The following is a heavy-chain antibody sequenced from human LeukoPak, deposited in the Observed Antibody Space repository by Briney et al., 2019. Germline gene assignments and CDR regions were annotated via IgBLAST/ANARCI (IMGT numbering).Heavy chain of an antibody. CDR3: ARLRRITIFGVVIMFDP. J-gene: IGHJ5*02. CDR2: IYHSGST. V-gene: IGHV4-34*01. Sequence: SETLSLTCGVYGGTFSGYYWSWIRQPPGKGLEWIGEIYHSGSTNYNPSLKSRVTISVDTSKNQFSLKLSSVTAADTAVYYCARLRRITIFGVVIMFDPWGQGTLVTVSS. D-gene: IGHD3-3*01. CDR1: GGTFSGYY.